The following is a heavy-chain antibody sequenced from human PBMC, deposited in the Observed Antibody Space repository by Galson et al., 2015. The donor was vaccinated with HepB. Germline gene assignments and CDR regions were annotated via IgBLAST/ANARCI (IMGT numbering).Heavy chain of an antibody. Sequence: SLRLSCAASGFTFSNAWMSWVRQAPGKGLEWVGRIKSKTDGGTTDYAAPVKGRFTISRDDSKNTLYLQMNSLKTEDTAVYYCTTVRYYYGSGSYYQFDYWGQGTLVTVSS. D-gene: IGHD3-10*01. CDR3: TTVRYYYGSGSYYQFDY. CDR2: IKSKTDGGTT. CDR1: GFTFSNAW. J-gene: IGHJ4*02. V-gene: IGHV3-15*01.